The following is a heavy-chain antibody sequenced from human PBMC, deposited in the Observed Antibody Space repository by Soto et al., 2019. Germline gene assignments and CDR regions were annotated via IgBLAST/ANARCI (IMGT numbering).Heavy chain of an antibody. D-gene: IGHD2-8*02. CDR2: IWYDGSNK. Sequence: QVQLVESGGGVVQPGRSLRLSCAASGFTFSSYGMHWVRQAPGKGLEWVAVIWYDGSNKYYADSVKGRFTISRDNSKNTLYLQMNSLRAEDTAVYYCARGLLGSGRDYYYYYMDVWGKGTTVTVSS. J-gene: IGHJ6*03. V-gene: IGHV3-33*01. CDR1: GFTFSSYG. CDR3: ARGLLGSGRDYYYYYMDV.